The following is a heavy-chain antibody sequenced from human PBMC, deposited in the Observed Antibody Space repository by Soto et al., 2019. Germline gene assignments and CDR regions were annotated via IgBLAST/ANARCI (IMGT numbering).Heavy chain of an antibody. D-gene: IGHD3-22*01. CDR1: GGTFSSYA. Sequence: ASVKVSCKASGGTFSSYAISWVRQAPGQGLEWMGGIIPIFGTANYAQKFQGRVTITADESTSTAYMELSSLRSEDTAVYYCARGGRYYYVRSGYFGGHYYYGMDVWGQGTTVTFSS. CDR3: ARGGRYYYVRSGYFGGHYYYGMDV. V-gene: IGHV1-69*13. J-gene: IGHJ6*02. CDR2: IIPIFGTA.